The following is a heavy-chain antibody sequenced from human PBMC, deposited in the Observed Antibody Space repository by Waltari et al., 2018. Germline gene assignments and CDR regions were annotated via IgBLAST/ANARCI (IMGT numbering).Heavy chain of an antibody. V-gene: IGHV4-38-2*01. CDR3: ARNSGNYSFFY. D-gene: IGHD1-26*01. Sequence: QVQLQESGPGLVKPSETLSLTCAVSGYSISSGYFWGWSRPPPGKGLEWIGSIYHSGRTYYNPSLNSRVTISVDTSKNQFSLKLSSVTAADTAVYYCARNSGNYSFFYWGQGTLVTVSS. CDR2: IYHSGRT. J-gene: IGHJ4*02. CDR1: GYSISSGYF.